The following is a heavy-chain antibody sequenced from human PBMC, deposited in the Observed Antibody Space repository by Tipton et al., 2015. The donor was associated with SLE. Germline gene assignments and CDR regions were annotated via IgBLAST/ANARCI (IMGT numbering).Heavy chain of an antibody. CDR3: ARVVEGWFGEYWPRWFDP. J-gene: IGHJ5*02. CDR1: GFTFSSYS. D-gene: IGHD3-10*01. CDR2: ISSSSSYI. Sequence: GSLRLSCAASGFTFSSYSMNWVRQAPGKGLEWVSSISSSSSYIYYADSVKGRFTISRDNAKNSLYLQMNSLRAEDTAVYYCARVVEGWFGEYWPRWFDPWGQGTLVTVSS. V-gene: IGHV3-21*01.